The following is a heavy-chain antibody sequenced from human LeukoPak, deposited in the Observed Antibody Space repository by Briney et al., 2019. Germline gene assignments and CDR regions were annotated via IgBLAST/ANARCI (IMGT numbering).Heavy chain of an antibody. CDR3: ARALSFGVVISRYYFDY. J-gene: IGHJ4*02. D-gene: IGHD3-3*01. CDR1: GGSISSGGYY. CDR2: IYYSGST. Sequence: SQTLSLTCTVSGGSISSGGYYWSWIRQHPGKGLEWIGYIYYSGSTNYNPSLKSRVTISVDTSKNQFSLKLSSVTAAGTAVYYCARALSFGVVISRYYFDYWGQGTLVTVSS. V-gene: IGHV4-61*08.